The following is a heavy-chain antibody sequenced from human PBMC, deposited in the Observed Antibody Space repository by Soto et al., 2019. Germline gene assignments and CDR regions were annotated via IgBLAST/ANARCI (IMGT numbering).Heavy chain of an antibody. CDR1: GGSISSGGYY. D-gene: IGHD3-16*01. Sequence: QVQLQESGPGLVKPSQTLSLTCTVSGGSISSGGYYWSWIRQHPGKGLEWIGYIYYSGSTYYNPSHTSRVTISVDTSKNQFSLKLSSVTAADTALYYCARVVGDTLLNFYYWGQGSLVTVSS. CDR2: IYYSGST. J-gene: IGHJ4*02. CDR3: ARVVGDTLLNFYY. V-gene: IGHV4-31*03.